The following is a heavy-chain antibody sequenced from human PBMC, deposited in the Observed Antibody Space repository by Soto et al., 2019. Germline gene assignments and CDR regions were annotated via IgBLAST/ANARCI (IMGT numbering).Heavy chain of an antibody. CDR1: GFTFDDYG. J-gene: IGHJ4*02. V-gene: IGHV3-20*04. Sequence: GGSLRLSCAASGFTFDDYGMSWVRQAPGKGLEWVSGINWNGGSTGYADSGKGRFTISRDNAKNSLYLQMNSLGAEDTALYYCARGGSYCSGGSCYRYYFDYWGQGTLVTVSS. CDR2: INWNGGST. CDR3: ARGGSYCSGGSCYRYYFDY. D-gene: IGHD2-15*01.